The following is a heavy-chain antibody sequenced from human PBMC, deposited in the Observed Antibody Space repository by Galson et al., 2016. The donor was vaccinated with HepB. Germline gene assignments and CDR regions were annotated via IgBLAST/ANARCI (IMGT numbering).Heavy chain of an antibody. CDR1: DGSISSSSFS. Sequence: TLSLTCSVSDGSISSSSFSWGWIRQPPGTGLEWLGTVYRGRTYYSSSLEGRVTISVGMSTALLSLNLPSLTAADPAVYYCAGAGLTTKASFDYWGQGTLVAVSS. D-gene: IGHD1-1*01. CDR2: VYRGRT. J-gene: IGHJ4*02. CDR3: AGAGLTTKASFDY. V-gene: IGHV4-39*01.